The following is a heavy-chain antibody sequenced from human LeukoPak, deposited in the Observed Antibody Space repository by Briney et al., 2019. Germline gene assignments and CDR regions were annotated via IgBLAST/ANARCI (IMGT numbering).Heavy chain of an antibody. CDR2: MTSGGDT. V-gene: IGHV3-23*01. J-gene: IGHJ4*02. D-gene: IGHD3-16*01. CDR3: WSLGVDF. Sequence: GGSLRLSCAASGFTFSNYGVTWVRQAPGKGLEWVSLMTSGGDTYYADSVKGRFTISRDNSKNTLYLQMNSLRAEDTAVYWGWSLGVDFWGRGTLATVSS. CDR1: GFTFSNYG.